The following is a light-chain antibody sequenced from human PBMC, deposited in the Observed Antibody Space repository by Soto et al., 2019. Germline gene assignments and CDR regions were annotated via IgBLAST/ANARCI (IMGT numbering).Light chain of an antibody. J-gene: IGKJ1*01. CDR2: GAS. V-gene: IGKV3-15*01. CDR1: QSGTST. Sequence: EIVMTQSPATLSVSPGERATLSCRASQSGTSTLAGYQQKPGQTPRRLIIGASTRATGIPARFSGSGSGTEFTLTIASLQPEDWAVYYCQQYNDRPPWAVGQGTQG. CDR3: QQYNDRPPWA.